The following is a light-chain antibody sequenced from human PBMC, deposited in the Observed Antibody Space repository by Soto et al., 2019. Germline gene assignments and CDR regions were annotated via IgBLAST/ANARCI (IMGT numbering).Light chain of an antibody. CDR1: QSVSSY. J-gene: IGKJ1*01. CDR3: QQRSNWPWT. V-gene: IGKV3-11*01. Sequence: VFTQSPATLSLSPGERATLSCRASQSVSSYLGWYQQKPGQAPRLLIYDASNRAAGIPARFSGSGSGTDFTLTISSLESEDFAVYYCQQRSNWPWTFGQGTKVDIK. CDR2: DAS.